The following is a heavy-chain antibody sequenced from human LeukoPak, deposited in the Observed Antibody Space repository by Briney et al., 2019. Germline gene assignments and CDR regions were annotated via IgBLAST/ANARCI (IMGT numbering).Heavy chain of an antibody. CDR1: GFTFNSYA. CDR3: ARHRSSWLIDY. CDR2: ISDSGGNT. V-gene: IGHV3-23*01. Sequence: GGSLRLSCAASGFTFNSYAMSWVRQAPWERLQWVSGISDSGGNTYYADSVRGRFTISRDNSKNALYLQMNSLRAEDTAVYYCARHRSSWLIDYWGQGTLVTVSS. D-gene: IGHD6-6*01. J-gene: IGHJ4*02.